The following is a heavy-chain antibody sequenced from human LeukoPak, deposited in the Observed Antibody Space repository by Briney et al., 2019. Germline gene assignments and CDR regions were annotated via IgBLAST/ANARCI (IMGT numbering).Heavy chain of an antibody. Sequence: GGSLRLSCAASGFTFSGYAMNWVRQAPGKGLEWVSGISGSGAGTYYADSVKGRFTISRDNSKNTLYLQMNSLRADDTAVYHCAKMVREFYTISYYFDYWGQGTLVTVSS. CDR1: GFTFSGYA. CDR2: ISGSGAGT. V-gene: IGHV3-23*01. J-gene: IGHJ4*02. D-gene: IGHD2-8*01. CDR3: AKMVREFYTISYYFDY.